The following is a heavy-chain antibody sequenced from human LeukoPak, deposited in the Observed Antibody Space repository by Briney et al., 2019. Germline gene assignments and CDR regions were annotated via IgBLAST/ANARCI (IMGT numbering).Heavy chain of an antibody. Sequence: SETLSLTCAISGDFISGSHWWSWVRLPPGKGLEWIGSIYYSGSTYYNPSLKSRVTISVDTSKNQFSLKLSSVTAADTAVYYCARAGGDPWGQGTLVTVSS. D-gene: IGHD3-16*01. CDR2: IYYSGST. J-gene: IGHJ5*02. CDR1: GDFISGSHW. V-gene: IGHV4-4*02. CDR3: ARAGGDP.